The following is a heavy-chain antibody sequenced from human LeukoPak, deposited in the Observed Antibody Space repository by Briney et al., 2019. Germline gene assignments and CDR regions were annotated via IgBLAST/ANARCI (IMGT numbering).Heavy chain of an antibody. CDR3: ATYYYDSGGFHFHH. Sequence: GGSLRLSCETSGCTPTSYGMHWVRQAPGKGLEYVSAISSNGGRTYYANSVKGRFTISRDNSRNTLYLQMGSLRAEDMAVYYCATYYYDSGGFHFHHWGQGTLVTVSS. D-gene: IGHD3-22*01. J-gene: IGHJ1*01. V-gene: IGHV3-64*01. CDR1: GCTPTSYG. CDR2: ISSNGGRT.